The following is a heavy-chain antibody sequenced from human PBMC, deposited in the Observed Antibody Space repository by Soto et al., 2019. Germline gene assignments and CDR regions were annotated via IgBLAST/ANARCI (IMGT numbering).Heavy chain of an antibody. CDR3: ARTGGGMAARPLEY. J-gene: IGHJ4*02. CDR1: GYMFTTYG. CDR2: ISAYNGNK. Sequence: QVQLVQSGGEVKKPGASVEVSCRTSGYMFTTYGMSWVRQAPGQGLEWMAWISAYNGNKKYAQKFQGRVTMTTDTSTSTVSMELRNLTSDDTGTYLCARTGGGMAARPLEYWGQGTLVTVSS. D-gene: IGHD6-6*01. V-gene: IGHV1-18*04.